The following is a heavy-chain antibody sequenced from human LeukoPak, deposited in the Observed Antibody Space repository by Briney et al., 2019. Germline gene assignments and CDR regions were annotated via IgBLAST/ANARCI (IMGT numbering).Heavy chain of an antibody. D-gene: IGHD2-2*02. V-gene: IGHV3-7*01. Sequence: GGSLRLSCAASGFTFSSYWMSWVRQAPGKGLEWVANIKQDGSEKYYVDSVKGRFTISRDNAKNSLYLQMNSLRAEDTAVYYCARGGYCSSTSCYTTPYYFAYWGQGTLVTVSS. CDR2: IKQDGSEK. CDR3: ARGGYCSSTSCYTTPYYFAY. CDR1: GFTFSSYW. J-gene: IGHJ4*02.